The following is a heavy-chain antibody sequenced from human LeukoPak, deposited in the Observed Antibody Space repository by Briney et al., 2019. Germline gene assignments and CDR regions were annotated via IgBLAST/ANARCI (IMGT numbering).Heavy chain of an antibody. Sequence: GGSLRLSCVASGFTFSNYAMGWVRQAPGKGLEWVSAITGSGGNTYYADSVKGRFTISRDNSKKTVFLQMNSLRAEDTAVYYCAKWGDYDVLTGYYVSDYWGQGTLVTVSS. J-gene: IGHJ4*02. V-gene: IGHV3-23*01. CDR3: AKWGDYDVLTGYYVSDY. CDR2: ITGSGGNT. D-gene: IGHD3-9*01. CDR1: GFTFSNYA.